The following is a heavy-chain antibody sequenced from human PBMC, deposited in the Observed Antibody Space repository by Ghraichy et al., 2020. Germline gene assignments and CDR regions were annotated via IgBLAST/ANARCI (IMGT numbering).Heavy chain of an antibody. CDR1: GFSFDNYA. CDR3: VRDTRNYDFETFDV. Sequence: GGSLRLSCAGVGFSFDNYAMHWVRQVPGKGLEWVSGISWNSGNIGSADSVKGRFTISRHNAQNSLYLQMNSLRSEDTALYYCVRDTRNYDFETFDVWGHGTMVTVSS. CDR2: ISWNSGNI. D-gene: IGHD2/OR15-2a*01. V-gene: IGHV3-9*01. J-gene: IGHJ3*01.